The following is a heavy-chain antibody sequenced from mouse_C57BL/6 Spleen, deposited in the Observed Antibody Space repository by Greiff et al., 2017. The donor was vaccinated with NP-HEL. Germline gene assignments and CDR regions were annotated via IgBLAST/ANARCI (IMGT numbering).Heavy chain of an antibody. Sequence: EVKLVESGPGLVKPSQSLSLTCSVTGYSITSGYYWNWIRQFPGNKLEWMGYISYDGSNNYNPSLKNRISITRDTSKNQFFLKLNSVTTEDTATYYCARDWDYDGYYFDYWGQGTTLTVSS. CDR2: ISYDGSN. D-gene: IGHD2-4*01. J-gene: IGHJ2*01. V-gene: IGHV3-6*01. CDR1: GYSITSGYY. CDR3: ARDWDYDGYYFDY.